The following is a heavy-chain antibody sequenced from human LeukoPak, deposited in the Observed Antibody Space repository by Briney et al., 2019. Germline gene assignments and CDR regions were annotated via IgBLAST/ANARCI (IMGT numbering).Heavy chain of an antibody. CDR1: GFSLSNYW. CDR3: SRDTYGYEDH. CDR2: INPDGSVT. D-gene: IGHD3-16*01. Sequence: PGGSLRLSCSPSGFSLSNYWMHWVRQAPGKGLVWVSRINPDGSVTNHADSVKGRLTISTDNAKNTLYLQMNSLRVEDTAVYYCSRDTYGYEDHWGQGTLVTVSS. V-gene: IGHV3-74*01. J-gene: IGHJ4*02.